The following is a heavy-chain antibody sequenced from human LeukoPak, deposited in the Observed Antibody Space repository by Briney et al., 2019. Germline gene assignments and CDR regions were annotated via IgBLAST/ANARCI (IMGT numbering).Heavy chain of an antibody. CDR1: GYTFTSYG. J-gene: IGHJ4*02. CDR3: ARGPYVWGSYRLTSFDY. D-gene: IGHD3-16*02. CDR2: ISAYYGNT. V-gene: IGHV1-18*01. Sequence: ASVKVSCKASGYTFTSYGISWVRQAPGQGLEWMGWISAYYGNTNYAQKLQGRVTMTTDTSTSTAYMELRSLRSDDTAVYYCARGPYVWGSYRLTSFDYWGQGTLVTVSS.